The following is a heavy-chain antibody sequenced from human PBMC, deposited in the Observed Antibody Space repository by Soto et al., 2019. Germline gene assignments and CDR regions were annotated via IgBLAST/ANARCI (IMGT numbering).Heavy chain of an antibody. V-gene: IGHV3-23*01. CDR2: ISGSGGST. J-gene: IGHJ5*02. D-gene: IGHD6-13*01. Sequence: GGSLRLSCAASGFTFSSYAMSWVRQAPGKGLEWVSAISGSGGSTYYADSVKGRFTISRDNSKDTLYLQMNSLRAEDTAVYYCAKGSYSSSRGSRFDPWGQGTLVTV. CDR1: GFTFSSYA. CDR3: AKGSYSSSRGSRFDP.